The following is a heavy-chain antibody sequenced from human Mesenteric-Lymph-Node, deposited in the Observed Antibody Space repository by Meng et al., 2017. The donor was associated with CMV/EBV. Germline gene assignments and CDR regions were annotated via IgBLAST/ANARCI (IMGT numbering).Heavy chain of an antibody. Sequence: SETLSLTCTVSGGSLSSSYWSWIRQTPGKGLEWIGYIYDSGETDYNPSLKTRVTMSEDTSKNQFSLKVRSVSAADTAVYYCARISLRAFDIWGQGTVVTVSS. CDR2: IYDSGET. V-gene: IGHV4-59*12. CDR3: ARISLRAFDI. J-gene: IGHJ3*02. CDR1: GGSLSSSY.